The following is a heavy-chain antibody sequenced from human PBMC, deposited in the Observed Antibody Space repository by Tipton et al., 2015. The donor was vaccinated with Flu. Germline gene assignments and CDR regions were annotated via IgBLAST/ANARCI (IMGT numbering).Heavy chain of an antibody. CDR2: IYYSAST. V-gene: IGHV4-59*07. CDR3: ARTDSIRVGFEP. D-gene: IGHD3-22*01. Sequence: TLSLTCTVSGGSNSFYYWSWIRQPPGKGLEWIGYIYYSASTNYNPSLKSRVIISVDMSKNQLSLKLNSVTAADTAVYYCARTDSIRVGFEPWGQGTLVTVSS. CDR1: GGSNSFYY. J-gene: IGHJ5*02.